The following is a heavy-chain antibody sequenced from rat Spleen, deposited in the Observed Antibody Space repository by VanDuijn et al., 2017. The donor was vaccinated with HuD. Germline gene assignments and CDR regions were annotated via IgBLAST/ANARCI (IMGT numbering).Heavy chain of an antibody. V-gene: IGHV5-25*01. J-gene: IGHJ2*01. CDR2: ISTIGSRT. CDR1: GFTSSNYY. Sequence: EVQLVESGGGLVQPGRSLKLSCAASGFTSSNYYMAWVRQAPKKGLEWVATISTIGSRTYYPDPVKGRFTISRDNAKSSLYLQMNSLKSEDTATYYCARQRQAFDYWGQGVMVTVSS. CDR3: ARQRQAFDY.